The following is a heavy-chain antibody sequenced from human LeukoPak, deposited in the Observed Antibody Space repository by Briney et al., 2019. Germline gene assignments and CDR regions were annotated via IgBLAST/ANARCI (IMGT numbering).Heavy chain of an antibody. V-gene: IGHV4-61*02. CDR1: GRSMNSGSYY. CDR3: ARDWGFQWLDP. D-gene: IGHD3-16*01. J-gene: IGHJ5*02. Sequence: SETLSLTCTVSGRSMNSGSYYWRWIRQPAGKGLEWIVRIYTSGSTNYNPYLESRLTISADTAKNQFSLKVRSGAAADTAVYYCARDWGFQWLDPWGQGTPVTVSS. CDR2: IYTSGST.